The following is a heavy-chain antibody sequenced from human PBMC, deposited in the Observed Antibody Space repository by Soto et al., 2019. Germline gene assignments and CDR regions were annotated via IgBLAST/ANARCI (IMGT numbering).Heavy chain of an antibody. CDR2: ISYRGTT. CDR3: ATAMGNVARPFGY. CDR1: DVSISNDNHY. J-gene: IGHJ4*02. D-gene: IGHD6-6*01. V-gene: IGHV4-39*01. Sequence: PPETRSLTCVVSDVSISNDNHYWGWIREPPGKGLEWIGSISYRGTTFYSQSLESRLTIYVDTSKIQISLKVTSVTAADTAVFFCATAMGNVARPFGYWGQGTLVTVSS.